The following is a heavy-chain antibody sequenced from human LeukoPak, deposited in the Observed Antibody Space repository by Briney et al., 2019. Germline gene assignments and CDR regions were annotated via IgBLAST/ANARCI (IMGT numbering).Heavy chain of an antibody. Sequence: SETVSLTCTVSGGSISSYYWSWIRQPPGKGLEWIGYIYYSGSTNYNPSLKSRVTISVDTSKNQFSLKLSSVTAADTAVYYCARDIGWYFDLWGRGTLVTVSS. V-gene: IGHV4-59*01. CDR3: ARDIGWYFDL. CDR1: GGSISSYY. J-gene: IGHJ2*01. D-gene: IGHD1-26*01. CDR2: IYYSGST.